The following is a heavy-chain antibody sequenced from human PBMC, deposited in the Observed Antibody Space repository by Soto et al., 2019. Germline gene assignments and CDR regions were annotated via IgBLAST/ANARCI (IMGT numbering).Heavy chain of an antibody. J-gene: IGHJ4*02. CDR3: ANASFVFSSGRTYYFDY. Sequence: EVQLLESGGGLVQPGGSLRLSCAASGFTFSNYAMTWVRQGPGKGLEWVSGISGSGGRSYYADSVKGRFTISRDNSKCTLYLQMNSLSAEDTVVYCCANASFVFSSGRTYYFDYWGQGTLVTVSS. V-gene: IGHV3-23*01. D-gene: IGHD6-25*01. CDR2: ISGSGGRS. CDR1: GFTFSNYA.